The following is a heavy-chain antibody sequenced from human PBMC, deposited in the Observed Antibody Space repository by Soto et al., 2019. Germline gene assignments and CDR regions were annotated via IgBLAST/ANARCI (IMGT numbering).Heavy chain of an antibody. Sequence: QVTLKESGPVLVKPTETLTLTCTVSGFSLSNAGMGVSWIRQPPGKPLEWLAHIFSNDKRRFSTFMKNRLTISKDTFNSQVVLIMTNIDPVDTATYYCAQTEDGGRSRTPAGWFDAWGQGTLVTVSS. V-gene: IGHV2-26*01. CDR3: AQTEDGGRSRTPAGWFDA. D-gene: IGHD2-15*01. CDR2: IFSNDKR. CDR1: GFSLSNAGMG. J-gene: IGHJ5*02.